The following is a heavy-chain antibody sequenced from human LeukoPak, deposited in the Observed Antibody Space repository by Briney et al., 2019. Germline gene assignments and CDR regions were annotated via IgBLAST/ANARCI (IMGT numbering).Heavy chain of an antibody. CDR1: GFIFSSYG. Sequence: GGSLRLSCAASGFIFSSYGMHWVRQAPGKGLEWVAVIWYDGSNKYYADSVKGRFSISRDNSKNTLYLQMNSLRAEDTAVYYCAKNRPHYYDSSGHTGLDYWGQGTLVTVSS. V-gene: IGHV3-30*02. CDR3: AKNRPHYYDSSGHTGLDY. D-gene: IGHD3-22*01. J-gene: IGHJ4*02. CDR2: IWYDGSNK.